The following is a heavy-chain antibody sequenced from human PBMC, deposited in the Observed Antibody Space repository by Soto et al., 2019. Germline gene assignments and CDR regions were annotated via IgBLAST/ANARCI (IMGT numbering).Heavy chain of an antibody. J-gene: IGHJ4*02. CDR1: GFTFSTYA. CDR2: LSGSGGTT. D-gene: IGHD3-10*01. V-gene: IGHV3-23*01. CDR3: AKQRAGYGSGSDTFYFDF. Sequence: EVQLLVSGGGLVQPGGSLRLSCSTSGFTFSTYAMNWVSQAPGKGLEWVSALSGSGGTTYYADSVRGRFTISRDNSKNTLFLQMSSLRAEDTALYYCAKQRAGYGSGSDTFYFDFWGQGTLVTVSS.